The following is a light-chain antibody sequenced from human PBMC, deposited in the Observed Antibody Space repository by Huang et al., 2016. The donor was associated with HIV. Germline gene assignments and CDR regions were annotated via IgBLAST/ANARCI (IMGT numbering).Light chain of an antibody. CDR3: QQYDNWPPIT. V-gene: IGKV3-15*01. CDR1: QTVNRK. Sequence: EIVLMQSPATLSVSPGATATLSCRASQTVNRKLAWYQQKPGQAPRLLSYGASTRASGIPARFSGSGSGTEFTLIISSLQSEDFAVYYCQQYDNWPPITFGQGTRLEMK. J-gene: IGKJ5*01. CDR2: GAS.